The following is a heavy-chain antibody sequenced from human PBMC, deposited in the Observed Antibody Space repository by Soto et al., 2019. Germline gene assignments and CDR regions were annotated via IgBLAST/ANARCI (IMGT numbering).Heavy chain of an antibody. Sequence: EVQLLESGGGLVQPGGSLRLSCAASGFTFSSYALNWVRQAPGKGLEWVSVISGSGDNTYYAESVKGRFTISRDNSKTTLYLQMNSLRAEDTAVYYCAKDLGTDDFWSAYYTYYYMDVWGKGTTVTVSS. CDR1: GFTFSSYA. V-gene: IGHV3-23*01. J-gene: IGHJ6*03. D-gene: IGHD3-3*01. CDR3: AKDLGTDDFWSAYYTYYYMDV. CDR2: ISGSGDNT.